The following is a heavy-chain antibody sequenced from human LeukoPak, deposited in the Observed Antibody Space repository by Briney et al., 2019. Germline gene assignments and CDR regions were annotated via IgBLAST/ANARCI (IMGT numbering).Heavy chain of an antibody. D-gene: IGHD4-17*01. V-gene: IGHV4-38-2*02. CDR2: IYHSGST. J-gene: IGHJ4*02. Sequence: SETLSLTCTVSGYSISSGYYWGWIRQPPGKGLEWIGSIYHSGSTYYNPSLKSRVTISVDTSKNQFSLKLSSVTAADTAVYYCARLSMTTVTKWGQGTLVTVSS. CDR1: GYSISSGYY. CDR3: ARLSMTTVTK.